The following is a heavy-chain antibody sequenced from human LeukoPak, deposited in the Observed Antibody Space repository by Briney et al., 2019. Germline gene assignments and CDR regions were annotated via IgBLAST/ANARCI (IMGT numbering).Heavy chain of an antibody. J-gene: IGHJ1*01. CDR1: GFTFSSYA. D-gene: IGHD6-13*01. CDR3: AKVAGSSWYAEYFQH. CDR2: ISGSGGST. V-gene: IGHV3-23*01. Sequence: GGSLRLSCAASGFTFSSYAMNWVRQAPGKGLEWVSAISGSGGSTYYADSVKGRFTISRDNSKNTLYLQMNSLRAEDTAVYYCAKVAGSSWYAEYFQHWGQGTLVTVSS.